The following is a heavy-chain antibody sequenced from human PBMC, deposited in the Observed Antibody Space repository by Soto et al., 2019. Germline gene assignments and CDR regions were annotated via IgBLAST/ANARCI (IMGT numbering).Heavy chain of an antibody. CDR2: IYHSGST. CDR1: GGSISSSNW. Sequence: PSETLSLTCAFSGGSISSSNWWSWVRQPPGKGLEWIGEIYHSGSTNYNPSPKSRVTISVDKSKNQFSLKLSSVTAADTAVYYCARGLLEITIFGVVIAPNGMDVWGQGTTVTASS. V-gene: IGHV4-4*02. D-gene: IGHD3-3*01. J-gene: IGHJ6*02. CDR3: ARGLLEITIFGVVIAPNGMDV.